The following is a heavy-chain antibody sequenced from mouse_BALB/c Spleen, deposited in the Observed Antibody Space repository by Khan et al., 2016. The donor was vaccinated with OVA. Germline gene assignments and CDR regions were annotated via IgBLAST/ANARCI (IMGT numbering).Heavy chain of an antibody. Sequence: VRLQQSGTVLARPGASVKMSCKASGYTFTSYWMHWVKQRPGQGLEWIGAIYPGNSDINYNQKFKGKAKLTAVTSTSTAYMELNSLTNEDSAVFDCTSNGFDNFEGGDYWGQGTTLTVSS. D-gene: IGHD1-3*01. V-gene: IGHV1-5*01. CDR3: TSNGFDNFEGGDY. J-gene: IGHJ2*01. CDR1: GYTFTSYW. CDR2: IYPGNSDI.